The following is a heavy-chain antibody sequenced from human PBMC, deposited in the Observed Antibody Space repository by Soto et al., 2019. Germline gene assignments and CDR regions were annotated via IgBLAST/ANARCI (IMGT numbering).Heavy chain of an antibody. CDR1: GYTFITYF. D-gene: IGHD1-7*01. V-gene: IGHV1-46*01. Sequence: QVQLVQSGAEVKKPGASVKVSCKASGYTFITYFIQWVRQAPGQGLEWVGIINPSDGTTSYAQKFQGRVTITRDTSTSTVYMDLSNLRSVDTAFYYCETSLQLRKGWAFDHWGQGTLVTVSS. CDR3: ETSLQLRKGWAFDH. J-gene: IGHJ4*02. CDR2: INPSDGTT.